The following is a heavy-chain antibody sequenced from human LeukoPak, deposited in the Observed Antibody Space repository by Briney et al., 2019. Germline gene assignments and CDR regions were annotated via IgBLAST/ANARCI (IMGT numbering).Heavy chain of an antibody. D-gene: IGHD2-15*01. CDR1: GFTFDDYG. CDR3: ARAPGYCSGGSCSLDDWYFDL. V-gene: IGHV3-20*04. J-gene: IGHJ2*01. Sequence: GGSLRLSCAASGFTFDDYGMSWVRQAPGKGLEWVSGINWNGGSTGYADSVKGRFTISRDNAKNSLYLQMNSLRAEDTALYYCARAPGYCSGGSCSLDDWYFDLWGRGTLVTVSS. CDR2: INWNGGST.